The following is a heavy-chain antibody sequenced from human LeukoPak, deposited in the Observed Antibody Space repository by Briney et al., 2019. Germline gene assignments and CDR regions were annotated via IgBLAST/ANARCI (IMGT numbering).Heavy chain of an antibody. D-gene: IGHD3-16*01. CDR1: GFTFSSYW. CDR2: IKQDGSEK. Sequence: PGESLRLSCAASGFTFSSYWMSWVRQAPGKGLEWVANIKQDGSEKYYVYSVKGRFTISRDNAKNSMYMQMNRLRAEDTAVYYCAREPTGDHFDYWGQGTLVTVSS. CDR3: AREPTGDHFDY. V-gene: IGHV3-7*01. J-gene: IGHJ4*02.